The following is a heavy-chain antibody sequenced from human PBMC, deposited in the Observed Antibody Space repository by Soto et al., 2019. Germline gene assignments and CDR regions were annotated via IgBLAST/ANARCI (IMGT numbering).Heavy chain of an antibody. Sequence: SETLSLTCTVSGGSISSGCYYWSWIRQHPGKGLEWIGYIYYSGSTYYNPSLKSRVTISVDTSKNQFSLKLSSVTAADTAVYYCARAVGGQYYFDYWGQGTLVTVSS. D-gene: IGHD3-16*01. CDR3: ARAVGGQYYFDY. J-gene: IGHJ4*02. V-gene: IGHV4-31*02. CDR2: IYYSGST. CDR1: GGSISSGCYY.